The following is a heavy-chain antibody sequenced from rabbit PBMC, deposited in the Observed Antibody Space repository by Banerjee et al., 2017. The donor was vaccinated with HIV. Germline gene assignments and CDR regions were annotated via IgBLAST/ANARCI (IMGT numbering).Heavy chain of an antibody. CDR1: GFTISSSYY. CDR2: IYAGSAST. V-gene: IGHV1S40*01. J-gene: IGHJ4*01. CDR3: VRYAGSCDIGDL. D-gene: IGHD4-2*01. Sequence: QALEESGGDLVKPGASLTLTSTASGFTISSSYYMCWVGPAPGKELEGIGCIYAGSASTSCASKAKVRFTISKTSSATVTMHMPTLTAADTASYFCVRYAGSCDIGDLWGPGTLVTVS.